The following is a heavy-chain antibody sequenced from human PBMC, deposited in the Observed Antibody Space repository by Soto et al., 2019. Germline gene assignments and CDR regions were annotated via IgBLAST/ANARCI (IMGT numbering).Heavy chain of an antibody. V-gene: IGHV1-8*01. Sequence: QVQLVQSGAEVKKPGASVKVSCKASGYTFTSYDINWVRQATGQGLEWMGWMNHNSGNTGHAQKCQGRVTMTRNTSISTAHMELSSLRSEDTAVYYCARSTNDYGDRHWGQGTLVTVSS. CDR1: GYTFTSYD. D-gene: IGHD4-17*01. J-gene: IGHJ4*02. CDR2: MNHNSGNT. CDR3: ARSTNDYGDRH.